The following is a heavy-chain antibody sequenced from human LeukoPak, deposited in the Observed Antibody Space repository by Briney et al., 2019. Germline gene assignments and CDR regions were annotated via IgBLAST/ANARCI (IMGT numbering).Heavy chain of an antibody. D-gene: IGHD3-9*01. CDR2: IYHSGST. Sequence: SETLSLTCAVSGYSISSGYYWGWIRQPPGKGLEWIGSIYHSGSTYYNPSLKSRVTISVDTSKNQFSLKLSSVTAADTAVYYCARLGDILTGYFYFDYWGQGTLVTVSS. CDR1: GYSISSGYY. V-gene: IGHV4-38-2*01. CDR3: ARLGDILTGYFYFDY. J-gene: IGHJ4*02.